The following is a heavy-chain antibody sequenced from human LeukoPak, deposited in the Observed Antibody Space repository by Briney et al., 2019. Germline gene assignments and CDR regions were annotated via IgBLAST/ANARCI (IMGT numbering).Heavy chain of an antibody. J-gene: IGHJ4*02. V-gene: IGHV3-23*01. CDR3: ARQTGYCGVGTCYFEY. CDR1: GFTFSSYD. CDR2: ISGSGTTT. D-gene: IGHD2-15*01. Sequence: GESLRLSCAASGFTFSSYDMSWVRQAPGQGLEWVSTISGSGTTTFYADSVKGRITISGDNSKNTLYLQVNSLRVEDTALYYCARQTGYCGVGTCYFEYWGQGTLVTVSS.